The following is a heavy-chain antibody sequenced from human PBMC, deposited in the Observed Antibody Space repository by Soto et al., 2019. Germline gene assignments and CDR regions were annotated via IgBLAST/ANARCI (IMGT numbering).Heavy chain of an antibody. D-gene: IGHD3-3*01. J-gene: IGHJ1*01. Sequence: SETMSHTCTVSEGSISNYYCSWIRQPPGKGLEWIGYIYYSGSTNYNPSLKSRVTISVDTSKNQFSLKLSSVTAADTAVYYCARDRYDFSGGYVTNRFRHWGQGLLVT. CDR1: EGSISNYY. CDR2: IYYSGST. V-gene: IGHV4-59*01. CDR3: ARDRYDFSGGYVTNRFRH.